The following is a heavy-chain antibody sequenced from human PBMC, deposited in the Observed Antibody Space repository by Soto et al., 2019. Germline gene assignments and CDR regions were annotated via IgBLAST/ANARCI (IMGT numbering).Heavy chain of an antibody. D-gene: IGHD6-13*01. CDR2: INAANGDT. CDR3: VRRHVSATGIDWFDP. CDR1: GYGLTSYG. V-gene: IGHV1-3*01. Sequence: GTSVKLSWKESGYGLTSYGIHWVRQAPGQRLEWMGWINAANGDTKYSPKFQGRVTITRDTSASTAYMELSSLRSEDTAVYYCVRRHVSATGIDWFDPWGQGTLVTVSS. J-gene: IGHJ5*02.